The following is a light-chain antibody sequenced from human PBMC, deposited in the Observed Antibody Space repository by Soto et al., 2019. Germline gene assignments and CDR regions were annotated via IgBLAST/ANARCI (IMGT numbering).Light chain of an antibody. CDR2: NND. CDR1: FSNVGSTS. Sequence: QSVLTQPPSASGTPGQRVTISCSGSFSNVGSTSVNWYQQQFPVAAPKLLIYNNDQRPSGVPDLFSGSRSGTSASLAISGLQSEDEADYYCASWDDSLNTLVFGGGTKVTVL. CDR3: ASWDDSLNTLV. J-gene: IGLJ2*01. V-gene: IGLV1-44*01.